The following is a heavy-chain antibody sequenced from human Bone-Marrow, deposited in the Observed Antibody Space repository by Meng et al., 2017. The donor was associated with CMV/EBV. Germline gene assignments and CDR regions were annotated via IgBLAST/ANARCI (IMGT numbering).Heavy chain of an antibody. D-gene: IGHD6-19*01. CDR1: GFTFSSYA. J-gene: IGHJ6*02. V-gene: IGHV3-30*04. CDR3: ARDLRSSGSYYYYYGMDV. Sequence: GGSLRLSCAASGFTFSSYAMHWVRQAPGKGLEWVAVISYDGSNKYYADSVKGRFTISRDNSKNTLYLQMNSLRAEETAMYYRARDLRSSGSYYYYYGMDVWGQGTTVTVSS. CDR2: ISYDGSNK.